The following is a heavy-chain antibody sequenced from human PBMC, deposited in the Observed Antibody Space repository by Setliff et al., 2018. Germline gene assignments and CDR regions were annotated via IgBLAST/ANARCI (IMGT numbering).Heavy chain of an antibody. CDR3: ARGRYYESNSYYFPFDF. V-gene: IGHV4-61*09. Sequence: SETLSLTCTVSGGSISSGGYYWSWIRQPAGKGLEWIGHIYVSVTTNYNPSLKSRVTTSVDTSKNQFSLKLSSVTAADTAVYYCARGRYYESNSYYFPFDFWGQGRLVTVSS. CDR1: GGSISSGGYY. CDR2: IYVSVTT. D-gene: IGHD3-22*01. J-gene: IGHJ4*02.